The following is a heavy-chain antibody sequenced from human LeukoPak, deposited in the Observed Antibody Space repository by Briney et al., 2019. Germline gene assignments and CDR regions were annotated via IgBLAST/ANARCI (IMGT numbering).Heavy chain of an antibody. V-gene: IGHV3-11*01. J-gene: IGHJ4*02. D-gene: IGHD4/OR15-4a*01. CDR1: EFSFRDYY. CDR3: ARHMVITPFDS. Sequence: GGSLRLSCAASEFSFRDYYFSWIRQAPGQGLEWLSFISASGNIIHYEDSVKGRFTISRDDAKNSVFLQMNSLKTEDTALYYCARHMVITPFDSWGQGTLVTVSS. CDR2: ISASGNII.